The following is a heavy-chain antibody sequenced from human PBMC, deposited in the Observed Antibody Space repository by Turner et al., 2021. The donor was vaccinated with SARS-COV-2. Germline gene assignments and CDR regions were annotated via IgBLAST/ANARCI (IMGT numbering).Heavy chain of an antibody. CDR1: GFSFSNYA. D-gene: IGHD6-13*01. J-gene: IGHJ4*02. V-gene: IGHV3-30*04. CDR2: IAYVGRNK. Sequence: QVQLAASGGGVVPPGGSRSLPCAASGFSFSNYAMHWVRQAPGKGLELVAIIAYVGRNKYYADSVKGRFTISRDDSKSTLYLQMNSMRPEDTAIYYCARERRGYYSEYWGQGTLVTVSS. CDR3: ARERRGYYSEY.